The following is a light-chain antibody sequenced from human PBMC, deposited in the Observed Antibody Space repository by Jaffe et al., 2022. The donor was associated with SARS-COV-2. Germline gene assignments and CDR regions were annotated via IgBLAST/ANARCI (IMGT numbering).Light chain of an antibody. J-gene: IGKJ2*01. Sequence: EIVLTQSPGTLSLSPGERATLSCRASRSVSSSYLAWYQQKPGQAPRLLVFGASSRATGIPDRFSGGGSGTDFTLTISRLEPEDFAVYYCQQYGSSPYTFGQGTKLEI. CDR3: QQYGSSPYT. CDR2: GAS. CDR1: RSVSSSY. V-gene: IGKV3-20*01.